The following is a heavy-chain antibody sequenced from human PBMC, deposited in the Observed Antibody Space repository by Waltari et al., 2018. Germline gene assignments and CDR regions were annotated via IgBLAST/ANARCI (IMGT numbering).Heavy chain of an antibody. CDR2: INPNSGGT. CDR1: GYTFTGYY. D-gene: IGHD3-3*01. V-gene: IGHV1-2*06. J-gene: IGHJ4*02. CDR3: ARDLTLRFLEWLIGY. Sequence: QVQLVQSGAEVKKPGASVKVSCKASGYTFTGYYMHWVRQAPGQGLEWMGRINPNSGGTNYAQKFQGRVTRTRDTSISTAYMELSRLRSDDTAVYYCARDLTLRFLEWLIGYWGQGTLVTVSS.